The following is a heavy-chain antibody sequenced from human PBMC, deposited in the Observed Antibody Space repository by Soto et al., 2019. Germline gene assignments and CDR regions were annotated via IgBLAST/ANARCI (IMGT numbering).Heavy chain of an antibody. J-gene: IGHJ6*04. CDR3: ATGYCSGGSCPVSMDV. V-gene: IGHV1-46*01. CDR1: GYTFTSYY. CDR2: INPSGGST. Sequence: GASVKVSCKASGYTFTSYYMHWVRQAPGQGLEWMGIINPSGGSTSYAQKFQGRVTMTKDTSTDTAYMELSSLRSEDTAVYYCATGYCSGGSCPVSMDVWGKGTTVTVSS. D-gene: IGHD2-15*01.